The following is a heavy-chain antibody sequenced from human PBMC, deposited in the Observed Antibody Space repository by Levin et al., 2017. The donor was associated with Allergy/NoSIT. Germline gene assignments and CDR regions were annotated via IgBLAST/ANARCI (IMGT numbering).Heavy chain of an antibody. J-gene: IGHJ6*02. CDR3: ARGHSFPAAGTPYYYYGMDV. V-gene: IGHV4-4*02. Sequence: SETLSLTCAVSGGSISSSNWWSWVRQPPGKGLEWIGEIYHSGSTNYNPSLKSRVTISVDKSKNQFSLKLSSVTAADTAVYYCARGHSFPAAGTPYYYYGMDVWGQGTTVTVSS. CDR2: IYHSGST. CDR1: GGSISSSNW. D-gene: IGHD6-13*01.